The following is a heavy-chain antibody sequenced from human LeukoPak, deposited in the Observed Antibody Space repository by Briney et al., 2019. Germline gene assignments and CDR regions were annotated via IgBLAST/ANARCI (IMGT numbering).Heavy chain of an antibody. V-gene: IGHV3-23*01. CDR3: AKSRYYFDY. Sequence: GGSLRLSCAASGFTFSSYAMSWVRQAPGKGLECISGFSGSGGSTYYADSVKGRFTISRDNSKNTLYLQMNSLRAEDTAVYYCAKSRYYFDYWGQGTLVTVSS. J-gene: IGHJ4*02. CDR2: FSGSGGST. CDR1: GFTFSSYA.